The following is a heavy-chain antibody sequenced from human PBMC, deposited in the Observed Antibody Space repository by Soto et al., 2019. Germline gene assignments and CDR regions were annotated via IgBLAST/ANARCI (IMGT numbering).Heavy chain of an antibody. J-gene: IGHJ4*02. D-gene: IGHD6-13*01. Sequence: GGSLRLSCAASGFTFSSYAMSWVRQAPGKGLEWVSAISGSGGSTYYADSVKGRFTISRDNSKNTLYLQMNSLRAEDTAVYYCAKDRVAAAGSGRHFDYWGQGTLVTVSS. CDR3: AKDRVAAAGSGRHFDY. V-gene: IGHV3-23*01. CDR2: ISGSGGST. CDR1: GFTFSSYA.